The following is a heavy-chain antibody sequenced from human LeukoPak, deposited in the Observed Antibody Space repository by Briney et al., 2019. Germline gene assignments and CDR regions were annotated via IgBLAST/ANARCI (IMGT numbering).Heavy chain of an antibody. CDR3: ARDRNWGRGYFDL. V-gene: IGHV4-61*09. Sequence: SQTLSLTCSVSGGSINGGSYYWSGIRQPAGKPLEWIGHIFTTGSTSYNPSLRTRVTISEDSSKDQFSLNLKSVTAADTAVYYCARDRNWGRGYFDLWGRGTLVFVSS. CDR2: IFTTGST. D-gene: IGHD7-27*01. J-gene: IGHJ2*01. CDR1: GGSINGGSYY.